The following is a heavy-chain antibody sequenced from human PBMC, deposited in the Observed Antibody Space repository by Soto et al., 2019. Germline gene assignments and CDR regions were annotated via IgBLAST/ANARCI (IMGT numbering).Heavy chain of an antibody. CDR1: GFTVSSNY. V-gene: IGHV3-74*01. CDR2: INSDGSST. Sequence: GGSLRLSCAASGFTVSSNYMNWVRQAPGKGLVWVSRINSDGSSTSFTDSVKGRFTISRDNAKNTLYLQMNSLRAEDTAVYYCARVNYGDYGGVYDYWGQGTLVTVSS. CDR3: ARVNYGDYGGVYDY. J-gene: IGHJ4*02. D-gene: IGHD4-17*01.